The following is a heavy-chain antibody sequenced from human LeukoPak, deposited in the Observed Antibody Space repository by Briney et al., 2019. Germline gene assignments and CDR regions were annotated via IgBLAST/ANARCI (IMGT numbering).Heavy chain of an antibody. D-gene: IGHD6-13*01. CDR1: GFTFSNYA. CDR2: ISGSGGNT. CDR3: AKRPRMAAAGTNFDY. J-gene: IGHJ4*02. Sequence: GGSLRLSCAASGFTFSNYAMSWVRQAPGKGLEWVSAISGSGGNTYYADSVKGRCTITRDNSNNILYLQMNSLKAGDTAVYYCAKRPRMAAAGTNFDYWGQGTLLIVSS. V-gene: IGHV3-23*01.